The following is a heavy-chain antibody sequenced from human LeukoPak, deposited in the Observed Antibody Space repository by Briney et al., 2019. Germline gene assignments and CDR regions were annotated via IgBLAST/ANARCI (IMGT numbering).Heavy chain of an antibody. J-gene: IGHJ6*03. CDR3: ARDTVTTYYYYMDV. CDR2: IYYSGST. V-gene: IGHV4-38-2*02. Sequence: TSETLSLTCAVSGYSISSGYYWVWIRPPPGKGLEGIGYIYYSGSTNYNPSLKSRVTISVDTSKNQFSLKLSSVTAADTAVYYCARDTVTTYYYYMDVWGKGTTVTVSS. CDR1: GYSISSGYY. D-gene: IGHD4-11*01.